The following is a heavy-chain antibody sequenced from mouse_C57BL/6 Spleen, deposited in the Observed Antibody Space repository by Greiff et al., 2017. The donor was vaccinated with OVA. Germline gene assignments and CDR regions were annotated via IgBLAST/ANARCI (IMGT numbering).Heavy chain of an antibody. CDR3: ARHGYDYADAMDY. Sequence: EVQLVESGGDLVKPGGSLKLSCAASGFTFSSYGMSWVRQTPDKRLEWVATISSGGSYTYYPDSVKGRFTISRDNAKNTLYLQMSSLKSEDTAMYYCARHGYDYADAMDYWGQGTSVTVSS. J-gene: IGHJ4*01. CDR1: GFTFSSYG. D-gene: IGHD2-4*01. CDR2: ISSGGSYT. V-gene: IGHV5-6*01.